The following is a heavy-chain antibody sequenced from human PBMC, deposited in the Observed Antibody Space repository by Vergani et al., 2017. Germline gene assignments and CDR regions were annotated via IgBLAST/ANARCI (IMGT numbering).Heavy chain of an antibody. Sequence: EVQLLEPGGDLVQPGGSLRLSCAASGFTFIMHAMSWVRQAPGKGLEWVSTLSASDRRTHYADSVKGRFTISRDISKNTLFLHMNSLRPEDTAVYYCAKVGRSEVAGTFGAFDIWSQGTMVTVSS. J-gene: IGHJ3*02. D-gene: IGHD6-19*01. CDR2: LSASDRRT. V-gene: IGHV3-23*01. CDR3: AKVGRSEVAGTFGAFDI. CDR1: GFTFIMHA.